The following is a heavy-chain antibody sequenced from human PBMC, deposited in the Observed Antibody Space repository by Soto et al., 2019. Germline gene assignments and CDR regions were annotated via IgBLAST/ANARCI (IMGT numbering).Heavy chain of an antibody. D-gene: IGHD6-13*01. V-gene: IGHV4-34*01. J-gene: IGHJ6*02. Sequence: SVTLYLTCALHRVSVAVYYWGWIAQTPGEWLECIGEINHSGSTNYNPSLKSRVTISVDTSKNQFSLKLSSVTAADTAVYYCARDPKRGGIAAADTWDYYYYYGMDVWGQGTTVS. CDR3: ARDPKRGGIAAADTWDYYYYYGMDV. CDR2: INHSGST. CDR1: RVSVAVYY.